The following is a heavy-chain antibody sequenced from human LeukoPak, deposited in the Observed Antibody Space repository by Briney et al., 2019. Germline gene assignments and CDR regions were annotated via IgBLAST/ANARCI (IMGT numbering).Heavy chain of an antibody. CDR2: IIPIFGTA. V-gene: IGHV1-69*13. Sequence: SVKVSCKASGGTFSSYAISWVRQAPGQGLEWMGGIIPIFGTANYAQKFQGRVTITADESTSTAYMELSSLRSEDTAVYYCARGHPDYSSSWYGVDYWGQGTLVTVSS. CDR1: GGTFSSYA. D-gene: IGHD6-13*01. J-gene: IGHJ4*02. CDR3: ARGHPDYSSSWYGVDY.